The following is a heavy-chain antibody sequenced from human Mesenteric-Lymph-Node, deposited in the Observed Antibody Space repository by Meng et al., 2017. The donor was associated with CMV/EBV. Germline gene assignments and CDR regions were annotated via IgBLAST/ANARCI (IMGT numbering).Heavy chain of an antibody. J-gene: IGHJ6*02. V-gene: IGHV3-21*01. Sequence: GESLKISCAASGFTFSTYNMNWVRQAPGKGLEWVSSISSSGDYIYYADSVKGRFTISRDNAKNSLYLQINSLRAEDTAVYYCARNEGATSLYYYGMGVWGQGTAVTVSS. CDR3: ARNEGATSLYYYGMGV. CDR1: GFTFSTYN. CDR2: ISSSGDYI. D-gene: IGHD1-26*01.